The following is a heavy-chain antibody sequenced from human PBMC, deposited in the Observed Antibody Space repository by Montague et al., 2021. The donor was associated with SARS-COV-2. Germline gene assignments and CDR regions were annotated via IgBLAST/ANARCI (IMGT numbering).Heavy chain of an antibody. CDR1: GGSISSHY. J-gene: IGHJ5*02. CDR3: ASATSVRGAVNWFDP. CDR2: INYSGGT. V-gene: IGHV4-59*11. Sequence: SETLSLTCAVSGGSISSHYWSFIRQPPGKGLEWIAYINYSGGTNYNPSLKRRVTISVDTSKNHFSLQLRSVTPADTAVYFCASATSVRGAVNWFDPGGQGTLGTVSS. D-gene: IGHD3-10*01.